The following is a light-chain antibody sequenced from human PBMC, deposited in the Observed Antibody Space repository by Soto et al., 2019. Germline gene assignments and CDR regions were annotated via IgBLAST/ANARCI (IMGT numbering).Light chain of an antibody. CDR2: GAS. CDR1: QSVSSN. V-gene: IGKV3-20*01. CDR3: HQYGTSPLT. Sequence: EIVMTQSPATLSVSPGERATLSCRASQSVSSNLAWYQQKPGQSPRLLMYGASSRATGVPDRFSGSGSGTDFTLTITRLEPEDFAVYYCHQYGTSPLTFGGGAKADI. J-gene: IGKJ4*01.